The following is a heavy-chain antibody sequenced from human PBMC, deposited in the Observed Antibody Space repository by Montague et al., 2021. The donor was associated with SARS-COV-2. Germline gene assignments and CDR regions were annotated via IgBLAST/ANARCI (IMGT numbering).Heavy chain of an antibody. V-gene: IGHV3-74*01. CDR2: LNGDGSFT. Sequence: SLRLSCADSGFTFSSYWMHRVRQAPGKGLVWVARLNGDGSFTSYMDSVKGRFTISRDNAKNTLYLQMNSLRGEDTAVYYCASFGLNWKDSYWGQGTLVAVSS. J-gene: IGHJ4*02. CDR3: ASFGLNWKDSY. CDR1: GFTFSSYW. D-gene: IGHD1-20*01.